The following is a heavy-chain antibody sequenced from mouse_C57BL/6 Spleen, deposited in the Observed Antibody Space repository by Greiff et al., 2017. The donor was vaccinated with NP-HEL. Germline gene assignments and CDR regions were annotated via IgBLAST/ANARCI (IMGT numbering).Heavy chain of an antibody. CDR2: IYPGDGDT. CDR3: ARGKDYFDY. J-gene: IGHJ2*01. CDR1: GYAFSSSW. V-gene: IGHV1-82*01. Sequence: QVQLQQSGPELVKPGASVKISCKASGYAFSSSWMNWVKQRPGKGLEWIGRIYPGDGDTNYNGKFKGKATLTADKSSSTAYRQLSSLTSEDSSVYFCARGKDYFDYWGQGTTLTVSS.